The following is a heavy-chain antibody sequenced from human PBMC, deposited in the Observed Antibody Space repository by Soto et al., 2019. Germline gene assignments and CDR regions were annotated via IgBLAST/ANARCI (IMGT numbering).Heavy chain of an antibody. CDR1: GYTFTSYG. D-gene: IGHD3-22*01. J-gene: IGHJ4*02. CDR2: ISAYNGNT. Sequence: ASVKVSCKASGYTFTSYGISWVRQAPGQGLEWMGWISAYNGNTSYAQKFQSRVTMTTDTSTSTVYMELSSLRSEDMVVYTCFPVYDSGGRGDSFDYWGQGTLVTGSS. CDR3: FPVYDSGGRGDSFDY. V-gene: IGHV1-18*03.